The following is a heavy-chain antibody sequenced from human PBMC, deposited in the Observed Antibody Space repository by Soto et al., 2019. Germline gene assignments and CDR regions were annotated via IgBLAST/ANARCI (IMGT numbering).Heavy chain of an antibody. D-gene: IGHD3-3*01. CDR2: IRSKANSYAT. CDR1: GFTFSGSA. CDR3: TRRGGFLEWLAVSPRYWFDP. Sequence: GGSLRLSCAASGFTFSGSAMHWVRQASGKGLEWVGRIRSKANSYATAYAASVKGRFTISRDDSKNTAYLQMNSLKTEDTAVYYCTRRGGFLEWLAVSPRYWFDPWGQGTLVTVSS. V-gene: IGHV3-73*01. J-gene: IGHJ5*02.